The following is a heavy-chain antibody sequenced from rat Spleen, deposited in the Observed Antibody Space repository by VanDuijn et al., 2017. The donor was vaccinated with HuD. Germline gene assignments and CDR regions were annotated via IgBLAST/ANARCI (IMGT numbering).Heavy chain of an antibody. Sequence: EVQLVESDGGLVQPGRSLKLSCVASGFTFNNYWMTWIRQAPGKGLEWVASITNAAGKVYYPDSVKGRFTLSRDNAKSTLYLQMNSLRSEDTATYYCARLSQGYFDYWGQGVMVTVSS. CDR3: ARLSQGYFDY. J-gene: IGHJ2*01. CDR2: ITNAAGKV. V-gene: IGHV5-31*01. CDR1: GFTFNNYW.